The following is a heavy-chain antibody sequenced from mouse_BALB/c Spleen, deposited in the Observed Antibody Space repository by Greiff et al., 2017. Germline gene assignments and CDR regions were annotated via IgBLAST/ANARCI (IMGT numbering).Heavy chain of an antibody. CDR2: IDPSDSYT. V-gene: IGHV1-69*02. J-gene: IGHJ4*01. Sequence: VQLQQPGAELVKPGASVKLSCKASGYTFTSYWMHWVKQRPGQGLEWIGEIDPSDSYTNYNQKFKGKATLTVDKSSSTAYMQLSSLTSEDSAVYYCARNSDYYAMDYWGQGTSVTVSS. CDR3: ARNSDYYAMDY. CDR1: GYTFTSYW.